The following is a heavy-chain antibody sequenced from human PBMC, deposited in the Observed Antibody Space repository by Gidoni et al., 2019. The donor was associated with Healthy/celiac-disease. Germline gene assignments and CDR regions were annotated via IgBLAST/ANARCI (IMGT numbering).Heavy chain of an antibody. Sequence: QLQLQESGSGLVKPSQTLSLTCAVSGGSISSGGYSWSWIRQPPGKGLEWIGYIYHSGSTYYNPSLKSRVTISVDRSKNQFSLKLSSVTAADTAVYYCARGGIGYDSSGYYFDYWGQGTLVTVSS. V-gene: IGHV4-30-2*01. CDR3: ARGGIGYDSSGYYFDY. J-gene: IGHJ4*02. D-gene: IGHD3-22*01. CDR2: IYHSGST. CDR1: GGSISSGGYS.